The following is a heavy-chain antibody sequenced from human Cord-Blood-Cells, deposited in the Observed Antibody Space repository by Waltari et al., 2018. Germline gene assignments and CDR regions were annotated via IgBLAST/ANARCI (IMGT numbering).Heavy chain of an antibody. CDR1: AGSISSSSYY. Sequence: QLQLQESGPGLVKPSEPLSLTCPVSAGSISSSSYYWGWTRQPPGKGLEWIGSIYYSGSTYYNPSLKSRVTISVDTSKNQFSLKLSSVTAADTAVYYCARHVSAHFFYCTNGVCYAFDIWGQGTMVTVSS. CDR3: ARHVSAHFFYCTNGVCYAFDI. V-gene: IGHV4-39*01. D-gene: IGHD2-8*01. J-gene: IGHJ3*02. CDR2: IYYSGST.